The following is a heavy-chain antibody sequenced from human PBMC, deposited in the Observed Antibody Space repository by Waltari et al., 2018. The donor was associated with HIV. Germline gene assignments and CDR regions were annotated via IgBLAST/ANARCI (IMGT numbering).Heavy chain of an antibody. CDR3: AKDFDTSGLPYVVIDS. D-gene: IGHD3-22*01. Sequence: EAKLVQSGGGLVQPGVSLRLPCTASGLTLRRHAMTWVRQTPGKGLQWVSTISGSGSHTYYADSAKGRFTISRDNSENTLFLQMTRLRVEDTARYFCAKDFDTSGLPYVVIDSWGQGTLVTVSS. CDR2: ISGSGSHT. CDR1: GLTLRRHA. V-gene: IGHV3-23*04. J-gene: IGHJ4*02.